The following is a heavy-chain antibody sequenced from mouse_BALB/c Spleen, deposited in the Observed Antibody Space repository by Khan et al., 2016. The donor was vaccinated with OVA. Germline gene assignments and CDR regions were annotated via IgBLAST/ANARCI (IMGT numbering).Heavy chain of an antibody. CDR3: ANHGSSSAWLTY. J-gene: IGHJ3*01. CDR2: INPSTGYT. V-gene: IGHV1-7*01. Sequence: VQLQQSGAELAKPGASMKMSCKASGYTFTSYWMHWVKQRPGQGLEWIGYINPSTGYTEYNQRFKDKATLTADKSYSTAYMQLSSLTSEESAVYYCANHGSSSAWLTYWGQGTLVTVSA. D-gene: IGHD1-1*01. CDR1: GYTFTSYW.